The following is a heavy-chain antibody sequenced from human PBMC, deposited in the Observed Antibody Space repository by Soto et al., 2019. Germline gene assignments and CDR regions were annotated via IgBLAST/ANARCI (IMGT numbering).Heavy chain of an antibody. CDR1: GGSISSGGYY. CDR2: IYYSGST. J-gene: IGHJ4*02. D-gene: IGHD3-10*01. CDR3: ARGQARRITMVRGVITQYYFDY. Sequence: TLSLTCTVSGGSISSGGYYWSWIRQHPGKGLEWIGYIYYSGSTYYNPSLKSRVTISVDTSKNQFSLKLSSVTAADTAVYYCARGQARRITMVRGVITQYYFDYWGQGTLVTVSS. V-gene: IGHV4-31*03.